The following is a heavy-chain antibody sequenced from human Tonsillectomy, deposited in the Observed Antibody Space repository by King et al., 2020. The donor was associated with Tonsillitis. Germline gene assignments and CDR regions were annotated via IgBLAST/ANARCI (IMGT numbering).Heavy chain of an antibody. D-gene: IGHD3-3*01. CDR1: GYFFSIYG. V-gene: IGHV3-30*02. J-gene: IGHJ4*02. CDR2: TRSDGSNK. CDR3: AKDLDRNNFYPLPQTYY. Sequence: VQLVESGGGVVQPGGSLRLSCAASGYFFSIYGMHWVRQAPAKGLEWVAFTRSDGSNKYYAKSVRGRFTISRDNSHNTLYLQMNSLRAEDTAVYFCAKDLDRNNFYPLPQTYYWGQGTLVTVSS.